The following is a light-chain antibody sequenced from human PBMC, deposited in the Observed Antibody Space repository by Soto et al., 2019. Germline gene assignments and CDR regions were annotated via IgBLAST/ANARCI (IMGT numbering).Light chain of an antibody. J-gene: IGKJ5*01. CDR3: QQCHATPLT. Sequence: DIQMTQSPSSLSASVGDTVTITCQASQDISHYLNWYQQKPGKAPNLLIFGAKTLQSGVPSRFSGSGYGTDFTLTITTLQPEDVGMYYCQQCHATPLTFGQGTRLEIK. V-gene: IGKV1-39*01. CDR2: GAK. CDR1: QDISHY.